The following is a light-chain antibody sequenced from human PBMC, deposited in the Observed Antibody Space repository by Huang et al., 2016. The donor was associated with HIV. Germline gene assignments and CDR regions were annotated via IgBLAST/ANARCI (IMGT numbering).Light chain of an antibody. V-gene: IGKV3-15*01. Sequence: EIVMTQFPATLSVSPGERATLSCRASQRVSGKLAWYQQRPGQAPRLLIYGASTRVPGISDRFSGSGSGTEFTLTITSLQSEDFAVYYCQQYDKWPPLTFGGGTKVDIK. CDR1: QRVSGK. CDR2: GAS. CDR3: QQYDKWPPLT. J-gene: IGKJ4*01.